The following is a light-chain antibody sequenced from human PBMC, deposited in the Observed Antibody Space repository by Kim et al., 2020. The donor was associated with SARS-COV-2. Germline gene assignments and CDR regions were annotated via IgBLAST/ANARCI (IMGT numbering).Light chain of an antibody. CDR2: YDS. V-gene: IGLV3-21*04. CDR3: QVWDRSSVV. CDR1: NIGSKS. J-gene: IGLJ2*01. Sequence: SYELTQPPSVSVAPGETARITCGGKNIGSKSVHWYQQKPGQAPVLVIYYDSDRPSGIPERFSGSNSGNTATLTISRVEAGDEADYYGQVWDRSSVVFGGG.